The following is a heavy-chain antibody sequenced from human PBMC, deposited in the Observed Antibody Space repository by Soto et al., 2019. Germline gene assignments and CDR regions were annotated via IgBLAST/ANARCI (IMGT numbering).Heavy chain of an antibody. D-gene: IGHD2-2*01. Sequence: QVQLQESGPGLVKPSEPLSLTCTVSGGSISSYYWSWIRQSPGKGLEWIGYIHYSGSTKANPALKSRVTIAVDTSRNQVALKLSSGTAADSAVYFCARARYQLLHPYYYGMDVWGQGTTVTVAS. J-gene: IGHJ6*02. CDR3: ARARYQLLHPYYYGMDV. CDR2: IHYSGST. V-gene: IGHV4-59*01. CDR1: GGSISSYY.